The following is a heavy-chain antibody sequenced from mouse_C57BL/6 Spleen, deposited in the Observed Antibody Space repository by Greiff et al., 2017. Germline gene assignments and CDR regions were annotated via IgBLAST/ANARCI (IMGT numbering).Heavy chain of an antibody. CDR1: GYSITSGYY. Sequence: EVKLVESGPGLVKPSQSLSLTCSVTGYSITSGYYWNWIRQFPGNKLEWMGYISYDGSNNYNPSLKNRISITRDTSKNQFFLKLNSVTTEDTATYYCARDLLEGFAYWGQGTLVTVSA. D-gene: IGHD2-1*01. J-gene: IGHJ3*01. V-gene: IGHV3-6*01. CDR2: ISYDGSN. CDR3: ARDLLEGFAY.